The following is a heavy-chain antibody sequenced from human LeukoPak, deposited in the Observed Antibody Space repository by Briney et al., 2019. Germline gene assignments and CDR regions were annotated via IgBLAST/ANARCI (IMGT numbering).Heavy chain of an antibody. CDR2: IYYSGST. J-gene: IGHJ4*02. CDR3: ARGGDSSGYYYRFDY. CDR1: GGSISSGGYY. D-gene: IGHD3-22*01. Sequence: PSETLSLTCTVSGGSISSGGYYWSWIRQPPGKGLEWIGYIYYSGSTYYNPSLKSRVTISVDTSKNQFSLKLSSVTAADTAVYYCARGGDSSGYYYRFDYWGQGTLVTVSS. V-gene: IGHV4-31*03.